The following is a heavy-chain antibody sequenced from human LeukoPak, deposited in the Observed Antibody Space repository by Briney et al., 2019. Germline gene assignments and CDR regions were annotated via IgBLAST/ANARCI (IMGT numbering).Heavy chain of an antibody. V-gene: IGHV4-59*01. Sequence: PSETLSLTCTVCGGSISTYYWSWIRQPPGKGLEWVGYIYYTGSTNYNPSLKSRVTISVDTSKNQFSLKLSSVTAADTAVYYCARYASGSYRQFDYWGQGTLVTVSS. CDR3: ARYASGSYRQFDY. J-gene: IGHJ4*02. D-gene: IGHD3-10*01. CDR2: IYYTGST. CDR1: GGSISTYY.